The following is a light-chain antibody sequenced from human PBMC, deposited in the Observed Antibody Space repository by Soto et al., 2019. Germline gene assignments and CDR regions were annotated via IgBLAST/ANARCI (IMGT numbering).Light chain of an antibody. CDR2: SDN. Sequence: QSVLTQPPSASGTPGQRVTISCSGSSSNIGTYWVSWYQHFPGTAPRLLIYSDNQRPSGVPDRFSASKSGASASLAISGLQSEDEAYFYCAAWDDSLNGCVFGTGTKVTVL. CDR3: AAWDDSLNGCV. V-gene: IGLV1-44*01. CDR1: SSNIGTYW. J-gene: IGLJ1*01.